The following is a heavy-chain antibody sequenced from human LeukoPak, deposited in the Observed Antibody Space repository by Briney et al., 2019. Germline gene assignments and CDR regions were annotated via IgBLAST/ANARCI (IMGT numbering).Heavy chain of an antibody. CDR3: SGYSSGWYYFDY. J-gene: IGHJ4*02. CDR1: GFTFSSYS. V-gene: IGHV3-48*02. CDR2: ISSTTSTI. D-gene: IGHD6-19*01. Sequence: GGSLRLSCAAPGFTFSSYSMNRVRQAPGRGLEWVSYISSTTSTIYYADSVKGRFTISRYNAKNSLYLQIYSQGDEVTVEEYCSGYSSGWYYFDYWGQGTLDTVSS.